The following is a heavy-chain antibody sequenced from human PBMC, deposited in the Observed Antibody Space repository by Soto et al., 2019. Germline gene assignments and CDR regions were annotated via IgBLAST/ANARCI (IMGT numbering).Heavy chain of an antibody. CDR1: GGSFSGYY. J-gene: IGHJ4*02. V-gene: IGHV4-34*01. Sequence: PSETLSLTCAVYGGSFSGYYWSWIRQPPGKGLEWIGEINHSGSTNYNPSLKSRVTISVDTSKNQFSLKLSSVTAADTAVYYCVRDHIGVGIDYWGLGTLVTVSS. CDR3: VRDHIGVGIDY. CDR2: INHSGST. D-gene: IGHD2-21*01.